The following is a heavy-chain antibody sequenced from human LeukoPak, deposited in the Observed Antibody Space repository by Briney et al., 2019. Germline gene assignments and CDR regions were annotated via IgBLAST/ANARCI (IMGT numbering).Heavy chain of an antibody. J-gene: IGHJ4*02. Sequence: PGGSLRLSCAASGFTFSNNAMSWVRQAPGKGLEWVSTISGTNGNTYYADSVKGRFTISRDNSKNTLYLQMNSLRVEYTALYYCAKDRMATNIFKFDFWGQGILVTVSS. CDR3: AKDRMATNIFKFDF. D-gene: IGHD5-24*01. CDR1: GFTFSNNA. CDR2: ISGTNGNT. V-gene: IGHV3-23*01.